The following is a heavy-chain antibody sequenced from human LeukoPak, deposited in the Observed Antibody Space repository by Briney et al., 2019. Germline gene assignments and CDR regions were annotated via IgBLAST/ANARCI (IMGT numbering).Heavy chain of an antibody. J-gene: IGHJ4*02. CDR1: GGTFSSYA. Sequence: SVKVSCKASGGTFSSYAISWVRQAPGQGLEWMGGIIPIFGTANYAQKFQGRVTLTRDTSTSTVYMELSSLRSEDTALYYCARAELGGVYFDYWGQGTLVTVSS. CDR3: ARAELGGVYFDY. V-gene: IGHV1-69*05. CDR2: IIPIFGTA. D-gene: IGHD1-26*01.